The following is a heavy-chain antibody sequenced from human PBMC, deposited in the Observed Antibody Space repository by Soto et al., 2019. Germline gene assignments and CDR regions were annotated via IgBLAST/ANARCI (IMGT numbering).Heavy chain of an antibody. D-gene: IGHD1-26*01. CDR1: GYSFTSYW. V-gene: IGHV5-51*01. Sequence: EVQLVQSGAEVKKPGESLKISCKGSGYSFTSYWIGWVRQMPGKGLEWMGIIYPGDSNTRYSPSFQGQVTISADKSISTAYLQWSSLKASDTAMYHCARLFGSNTGSYPDPYWGQGTLVTVSS. CDR3: ARLFGSNTGSYPDPY. J-gene: IGHJ4*02. CDR2: IYPGDSNT.